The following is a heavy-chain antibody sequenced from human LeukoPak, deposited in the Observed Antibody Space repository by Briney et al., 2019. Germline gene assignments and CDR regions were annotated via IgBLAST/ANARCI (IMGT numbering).Heavy chain of an antibody. J-gene: IGHJ4*02. CDR1: GFTFSAYA. V-gene: IGHV3-30*04. CDR3: GRAMVRGVIPY. D-gene: IGHD3-10*01. CDR2: ISHDGTSE. Sequence: GGSLRLSCAAPGFTFSAYALHWLRQAPGKGLEWVAVISHDGTSEHYADSLKGRFTISRDYSKNTVDLQMNSLRAEDTAVYYCGRAMVRGVIPYWGQGTLVTVSS.